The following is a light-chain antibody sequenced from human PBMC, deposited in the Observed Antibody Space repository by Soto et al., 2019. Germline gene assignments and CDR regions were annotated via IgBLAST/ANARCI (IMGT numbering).Light chain of an antibody. CDR2: VNSDGSH. Sequence: QAVVTQSPSASASLGASVNLTCTLSSGHSSSAIAWHQQQPEKGPRYLMKVNSDGSHTKGDGIPDRFSGSSSGTERYLTISSLQSEDEADYYCQTWGTGWVFGGGTKVTVL. CDR3: QTWGTGWV. J-gene: IGLJ3*02. V-gene: IGLV4-69*01. CDR1: SGHSSSA.